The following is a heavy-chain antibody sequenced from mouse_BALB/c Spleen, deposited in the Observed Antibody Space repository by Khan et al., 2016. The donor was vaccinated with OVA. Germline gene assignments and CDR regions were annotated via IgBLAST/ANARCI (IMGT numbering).Heavy chain of an antibody. CDR3: ARSIYYHVSSYVGAMDY. D-gene: IGHD1-1*01. J-gene: IGHJ4*01. Sequence: EVQLQQSGPELVKPGASVKISCKASGYTFTDYNMDWVKQSHGKSLEWIGAINPNNGGTIYNQKFKDKATLTVDKSSSTAYLELRSLTSDDTAIYYWARSIYYHVSSYVGAMDYWGQGTSVTVSS. CDR2: INPNNGGT. V-gene: IGHV1-18*01. CDR1: GYTFTDYN.